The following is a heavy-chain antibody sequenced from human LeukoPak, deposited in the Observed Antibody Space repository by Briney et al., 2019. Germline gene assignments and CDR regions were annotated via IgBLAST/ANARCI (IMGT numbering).Heavy chain of an antibody. J-gene: IGHJ5*02. CDR3: ARPGVRGVIIRENWFDP. CDR2: INHSGST. Sequence: SQTLSLTCTVSGGSISSVDYYWSWIRQPPGKGLEWIGEINHSGSTNYNPSLKSRVTISVDTSKNQFSLKLSSVTAADTAVYYCARPGVRGVIIRENWFDPWGQGTLVTVSS. V-gene: IGHV4-30-4*01. D-gene: IGHD3-10*01. CDR1: GGSISSVDYY.